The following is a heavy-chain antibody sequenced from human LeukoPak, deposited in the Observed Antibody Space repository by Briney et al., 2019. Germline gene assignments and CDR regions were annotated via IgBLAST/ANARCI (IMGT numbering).Heavy chain of an antibody. Sequence: GGSLRLSCAASGFTLSSYPMSWVRQAPGKGLEWVSSISGGGSNTYYAASVKGRFTISRDDSKNTLYLQMNSLRAEDTAVYYCARDAYCGGDCWPHFQHWGQGTLVTVSS. CDR2: ISGGGSNT. V-gene: IGHV3-23*01. CDR3: ARDAYCGGDCWPHFQH. CDR1: GFTLSSYP. J-gene: IGHJ1*01. D-gene: IGHD2-21*02.